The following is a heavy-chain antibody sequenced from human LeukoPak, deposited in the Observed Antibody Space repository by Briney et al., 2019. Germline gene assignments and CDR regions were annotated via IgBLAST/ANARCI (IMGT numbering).Heavy chain of an antibody. D-gene: IGHD2-2*01. CDR1: GFIFSSYT. V-gene: IGHV3-21*01. Sequence: PGGSLRLSCAASGFIFSSYTMNWVRQAPGKGLEWVSSISSRNSYIYYADSMKGRFTISRDDAKNSLYLQMNSLRAEDTAVYYCAKTYCDSTSCYAGNSVTVDYWGQGTLVTVSS. CDR3: AKTYCDSTSCYAGNSVTVDY. CDR2: ISSRNSYI. J-gene: IGHJ4*02.